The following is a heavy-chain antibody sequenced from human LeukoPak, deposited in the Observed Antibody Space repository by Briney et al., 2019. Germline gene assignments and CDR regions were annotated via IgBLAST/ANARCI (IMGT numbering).Heavy chain of an antibody. CDR1: GYTFTGYY. CDR2: ISPDSGRT. Sequence: ASVKVSCKASGYTFTGYYMHWVRQAPGQGLEWIGWISPDSGRTGFAQKFQGRVTMTRDTSISTAYMELSRLRYDDTAVYYCARDTRSSYLQYYFDYWGQGTLVTVSS. CDR3: ARDTRSSYLQYYFDY. J-gene: IGHJ4*02. D-gene: IGHD5-24*01. V-gene: IGHV1-2*02.